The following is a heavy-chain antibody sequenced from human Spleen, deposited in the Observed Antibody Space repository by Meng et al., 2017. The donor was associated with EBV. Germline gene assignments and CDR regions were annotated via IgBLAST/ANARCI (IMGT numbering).Heavy chain of an antibody. CDR3: ARVAVGDFSSSWTYLDS. J-gene: IGHJ4*02. Sequence: QVTLQEAGPGLVKPSETLSLTCTVSGGPVSNGDYFWSWIRQSPGKGLEWIGYSSYTGSTNFNPSLKSRVTISVDTSKKQFSLKLTSVTAADTAVYYCARVAVGDFSSSWTYLDSWGQGTLVTVSS. V-gene: IGHV4-61*08. CDR1: GGPVSNGDYF. D-gene: IGHD6-13*01. CDR2: SSYTGST.